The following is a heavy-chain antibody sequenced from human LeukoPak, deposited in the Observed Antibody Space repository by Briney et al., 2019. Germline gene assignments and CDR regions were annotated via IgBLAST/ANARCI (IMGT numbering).Heavy chain of an antibody. J-gene: IGHJ4*02. Sequence: PGGSLRLSCTASGFTVSSNYMSWVRQAPGKGLEWVSVIYSGGSTYYADSVKGRFTISRDNSKNTLYLQMNSLRAEDTAVYYCARGVRYDSSGYYFDYWGQGTLVTVSS. CDR1: GFTVSSNY. CDR3: ARGVRYDSSGYYFDY. D-gene: IGHD3-22*01. V-gene: IGHV3-53*01. CDR2: IYSGGST.